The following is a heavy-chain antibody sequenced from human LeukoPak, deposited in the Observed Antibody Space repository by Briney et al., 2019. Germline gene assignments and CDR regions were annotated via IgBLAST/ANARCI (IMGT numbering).Heavy chain of an antibody. CDR2: IRYDGKNI. CDR3: VKGGWCDD. Sequence: GGSLRLSCAASGFTFSSYGLHWVRQAPGKGLEWVAFIRYDGKNIYYADSVKGRFTISRDNSNNTLFLQMNSLRAEDTAVYYCVKGGWCDDWGQGTLVTVSS. CDR1: GFTFSSYG. V-gene: IGHV3-30*02. J-gene: IGHJ5*02. D-gene: IGHD3-16*01.